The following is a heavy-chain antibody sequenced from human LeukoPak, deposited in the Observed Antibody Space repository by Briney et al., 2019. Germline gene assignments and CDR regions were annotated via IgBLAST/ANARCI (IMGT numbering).Heavy chain of an antibody. CDR2: ISSSGSTI. V-gene: IGHV3-11*04. Sequence: GGSLRLSCAASGFTSSDYYMSWLRQAPGKGLEWVSYISSSGSTIYYADSVKGRFTISRDNAKNSLYLQMNSLRAEDTAVYYCARGGYYYDSSGYPPFDYWGQGTLVTVSS. D-gene: IGHD3-22*01. CDR1: GFTSSDYY. J-gene: IGHJ4*02. CDR3: ARGGYYYDSSGYPPFDY.